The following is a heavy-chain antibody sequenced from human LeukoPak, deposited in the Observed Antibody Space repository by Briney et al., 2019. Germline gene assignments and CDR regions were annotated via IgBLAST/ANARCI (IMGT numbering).Heavy chain of an antibody. CDR1: GYSFTSYW. CDR2: IYPGDSDT. CDR3: ARSPMVIAAAGQPPYYYYYYMDV. Sequence: GESLKISCKGSGYSFTSYWIGWVRQMPGKGLEWMGIIYPGDSDTRYSPSFQGQVTISADKSISTAYLQWSSLKASDTAMYYCARSPMVIAAAGQPPYYYYYYMDVWGKGTTVTVSS. D-gene: IGHD6-13*01. J-gene: IGHJ6*03. V-gene: IGHV5-51*01.